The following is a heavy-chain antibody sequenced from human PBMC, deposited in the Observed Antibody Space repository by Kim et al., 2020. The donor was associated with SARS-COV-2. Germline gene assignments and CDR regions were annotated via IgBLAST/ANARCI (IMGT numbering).Heavy chain of an antibody. Sequence: SQTLSLTCTVSGGSISSSSYYWGWIRQPPGKGLEWIGSIYYSGSTYYNPSLKSRVTISVDTSKNQFSLKLSSVTAADTAVYYCARHGPVELRYFDWLSNSYYYYGMDVWGQGTTVTVSS. CDR1: GGSISSSSYY. D-gene: IGHD3-9*01. CDR3: ARHGPVELRYFDWLSNSYYYYGMDV. J-gene: IGHJ6*02. CDR2: IYYSGST. V-gene: IGHV4-39*01.